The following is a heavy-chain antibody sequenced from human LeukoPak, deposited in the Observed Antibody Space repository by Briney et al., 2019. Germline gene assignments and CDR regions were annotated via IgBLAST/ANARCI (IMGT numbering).Heavy chain of an antibody. CDR3: ARDLSEMATRVGFDY. J-gene: IGHJ4*02. D-gene: IGHD5-24*01. CDR1: GGTFSSYA. Sequence: SVTVSCKASGGTFSSYAISWVRQAPGQGREWMGRIIPIFGIANYAQKFQGRVTITADKSTSTAYMELSSLRSEDTAVYYCARDLSEMATRVGFDYWGQGTLVTVSS. CDR2: IIPIFGIA. V-gene: IGHV1-69*04.